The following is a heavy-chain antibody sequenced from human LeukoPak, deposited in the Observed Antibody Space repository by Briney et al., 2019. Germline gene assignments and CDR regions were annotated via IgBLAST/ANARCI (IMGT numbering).Heavy chain of an antibody. Sequence: GGSLRLSCAASGFTFSSYAMSWVRQAPGKGLEWVSAISGSGGSTYYADYVKGRFTISRDNSKNTLYLQMNSLRAEDTAVYYCAKGSIVVVPAAQFDPWGQGTLVTVSS. V-gene: IGHV3-23*01. CDR3: AKGSIVVVPAAQFDP. J-gene: IGHJ5*02. CDR2: ISGSGGST. D-gene: IGHD2-2*01. CDR1: GFTFSSYA.